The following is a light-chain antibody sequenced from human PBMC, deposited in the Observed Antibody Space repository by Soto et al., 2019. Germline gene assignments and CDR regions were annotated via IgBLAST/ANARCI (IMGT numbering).Light chain of an antibody. V-gene: IGKV3-20*01. J-gene: IGKJ4*01. CDR2: AAS. CDR1: QSVSNNY. CDR3: QQYVSIPLT. Sequence: EIVLTQSPGTLSLSPGERATLSCRASQSVSNNYLAWYQQKPGLAPRLLIYAASSRATGIPDRFSGSGSGTDFTLTISRLEPEDSAVYYCQQYVSIPLTFGGGTKGDIK.